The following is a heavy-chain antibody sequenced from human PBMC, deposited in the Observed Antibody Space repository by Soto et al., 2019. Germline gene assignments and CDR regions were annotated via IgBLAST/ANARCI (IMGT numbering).Heavy chain of an antibody. V-gene: IGHV3-33*01. J-gene: IGHJ6*03. D-gene: IGHD6-6*01. CDR3: ARFPHRIAARPKLYTLYYMDV. CDR2: IWYDGSNK. CDR1: GFTFSSYG. Sequence: GGSLRLSCAASGFTFSSYGMHWVRQAPGKGLEWVAVIWYDGSNKYYADSVKGRFTISRDNSKNTLYLQMNSLRAEDTAVYYCARFPHRIAARPKLYTLYYMDVWGKGTTVTVSS.